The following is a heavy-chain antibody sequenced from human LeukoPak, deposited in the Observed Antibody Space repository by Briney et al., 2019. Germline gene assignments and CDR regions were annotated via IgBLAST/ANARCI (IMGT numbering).Heavy chain of an antibody. J-gene: IGHJ4*02. CDR2: INHSGST. CDR1: GGSFRGYY. D-gene: IGHD3-10*01. CDR3: ARGRNGSGTFDY. Sequence: SETLSLTCAVYGGSFRGYYWSWIRQPPGKGLEWIGEINHSGSTNYNPSLKSRVTISVDTSKNQFSLKLSSVTAADTAVYYCARGRNGSGTFDYWGQGTLVTVSS. V-gene: IGHV4-34*01.